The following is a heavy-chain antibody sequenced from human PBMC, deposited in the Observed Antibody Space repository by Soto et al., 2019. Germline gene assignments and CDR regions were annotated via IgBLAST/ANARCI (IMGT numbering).Heavy chain of an antibody. J-gene: IGHJ4*02. V-gene: IGHV5-51*01. D-gene: IGHD5-18*01. CDR2: IYPGDSDT. CDR1: GYGFSNFW. CDR3: ARHTYPPFNFGYGDF. Sequence: PGESLKISCKASGYGFSNFWIGWVRHMPGKGLEWLAMIYPGDSDTRYSPSFQGQVTISADTTTTTAYLQWSSLRASDTAIYYCARHTYPPFNFGYGDFWGQGTMVTVYS.